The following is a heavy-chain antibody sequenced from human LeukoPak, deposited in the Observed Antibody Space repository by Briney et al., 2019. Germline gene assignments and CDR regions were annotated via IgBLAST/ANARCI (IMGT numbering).Heavy chain of an antibody. CDR3: AKDMSGSSWVGDNWFDP. Sequence: GRSLRLSCAASGFTFDGYAMHWVRQAPGKGLEWVAGISWNSGSIGYADSVRGRFTISRDNAKNSLYLQMNSLRAEDPALYYCAKDMSGSSWVGDNWFDPWGQGTLVTVSS. J-gene: IGHJ5*02. CDR1: GFTFDGYA. V-gene: IGHV3-9*01. D-gene: IGHD1-26*01. CDR2: ISWNSGSI.